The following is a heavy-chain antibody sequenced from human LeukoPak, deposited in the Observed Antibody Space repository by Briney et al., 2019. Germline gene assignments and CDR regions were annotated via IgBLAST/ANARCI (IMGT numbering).Heavy chain of an antibody. CDR2: ISGSGGST. D-gene: IGHD2-2*01. CDR1: GFTVIDNL. V-gene: IGHV3-23*01. J-gene: IGHJ4*02. CDR3: AKDWGDCSSTSCRTLTPFDY. Sequence: AGGSLRLSCAASGFTVIDNLMIWVRQSPGGGLEWVSAISGSGGSTYYADSVKGRFTISRDNSKNTLCLQMNSLRAEDTAVYYCAKDWGDCSSTSCRTLTPFDYWGQGTLVTVSS.